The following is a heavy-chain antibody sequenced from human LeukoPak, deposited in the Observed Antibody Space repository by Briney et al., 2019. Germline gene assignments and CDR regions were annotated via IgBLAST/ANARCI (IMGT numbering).Heavy chain of an antibody. V-gene: IGHV4-4*02. CDR2: IYHSGST. J-gene: IGHJ3*02. D-gene: IGHD3-16*01. Sequence: SETLSLTCAVSGGSISSSNWWSWVRQPPGKGLEWIGEIYHSGSTNYNPSLKSRVTISVDKSKNQFSLKLSSVTAADTAVYYCAREIAGGAGAFDIWGQGTMVTVSS. CDR3: AREIAGGAGAFDI. CDR1: GGSISSSNW.